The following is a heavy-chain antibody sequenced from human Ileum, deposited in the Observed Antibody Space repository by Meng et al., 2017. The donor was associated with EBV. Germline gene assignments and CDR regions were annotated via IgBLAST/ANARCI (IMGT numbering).Heavy chain of an antibody. Sequence: QVQCQGPGPGLAKPSATLSCTCAVSGYSISITNWWGWIRQPPGKGLEWIGYIYYSGSTSYNPSLKSRVTMSVDTSKNQFSLNLNSVTAVDTAVYYCARNVPGTSAYYDWGQGTLVTVSS. J-gene: IGHJ4*02. CDR1: GYSISITNW. V-gene: IGHV4-28*01. CDR3: ARNVPGTSAYYD. CDR2: IYYSGST. D-gene: IGHD3-22*01.